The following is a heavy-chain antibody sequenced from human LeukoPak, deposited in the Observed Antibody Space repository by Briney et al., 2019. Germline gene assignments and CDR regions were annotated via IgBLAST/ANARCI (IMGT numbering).Heavy chain of an antibody. CDR3: AKSIVVVTAIGY. J-gene: IGHJ4*02. CDR1: GFTFSNYG. Sequence: GGSLRLSCIASGFTFSNYGMHWVRQAPGKGLEWVAVISYDGSNKYYADSVKGRFTISRDNSKNTLYLQMNSLRAEDTAVYYCAKSIVVVTAIGYWGQGTLVTVSS. V-gene: IGHV3-30*18. CDR2: ISYDGSNK. D-gene: IGHD2-21*02.